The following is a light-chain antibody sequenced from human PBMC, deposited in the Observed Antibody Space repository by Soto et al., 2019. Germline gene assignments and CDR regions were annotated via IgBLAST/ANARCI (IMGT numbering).Light chain of an antibody. CDR3: QQYDNWPPLT. V-gene: IGKV3-15*01. Sequence: EIVMTQSPATLSLSPGERATLSCRASQSVSSNLAWLQQKPGQAPRLLIYAASTRATGIPARFSGSGFGTEFTLTISSLQSEDFAVYYCQQYDNWPPLTFGGGTKVDIK. CDR1: QSVSSN. J-gene: IGKJ4*01. CDR2: AAS.